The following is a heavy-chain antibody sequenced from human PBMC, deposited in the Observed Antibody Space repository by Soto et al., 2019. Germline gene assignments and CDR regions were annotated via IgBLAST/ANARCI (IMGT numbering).Heavy chain of an antibody. CDR3: ARGRDYLGGDFDY. CDR2: ISYDGSNK. V-gene: IGHV3-30-3*01. CDR1: GFTFSNYG. D-gene: IGHD3-16*01. Sequence: QVQLVESGGGVVQPGRSLRLSCAASGFTFSNYGMHWVRQAPGKGLKWVAVISYDGSNKYYADSVKGRFTISRDNSKYTLYLQMNSLRAEDTAVYYCARGRDYLGGDFDYWGQGTLVTVSS. J-gene: IGHJ4*02.